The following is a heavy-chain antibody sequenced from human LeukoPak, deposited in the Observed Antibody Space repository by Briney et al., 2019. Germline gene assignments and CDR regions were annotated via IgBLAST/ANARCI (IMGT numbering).Heavy chain of an antibody. Sequence: GGSLRLSCAASGFTFSSYAMHWVRQAPGKGLEGVAVISYDGSNKYYADPVKGRFTISRDNSKNTLYLQMNSLRAEDTAVYYCARDGRYCSSTSCQNYYYGMDVWAKGPRSPSP. V-gene: IGHV3-30*04. J-gene: IGHJ6*02. CDR2: ISYDGSNK. D-gene: IGHD2-2*01. CDR3: ARDGRYCSSTSCQNYYYGMDV. CDR1: GFTFSSYA.